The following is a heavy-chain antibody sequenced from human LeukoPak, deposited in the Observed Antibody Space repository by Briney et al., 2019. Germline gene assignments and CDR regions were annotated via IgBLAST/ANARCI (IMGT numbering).Heavy chain of an antibody. V-gene: IGHV1-18*01. Sequence: ASVKVSCKASGYTFTNYGISWVRQAPGQGLEWMGWIGSYNGETNYAQKFQGRVTMTTDTSTSTVYMELRSLTSDDTAVYYCARLRYYSESNANNRFDYWGQGTLVTVSS. CDR3: ARLRYYSESNANNRFDY. J-gene: IGHJ4*02. CDR1: GYTFTNYG. CDR2: IGSYNGET. D-gene: IGHD3-22*01.